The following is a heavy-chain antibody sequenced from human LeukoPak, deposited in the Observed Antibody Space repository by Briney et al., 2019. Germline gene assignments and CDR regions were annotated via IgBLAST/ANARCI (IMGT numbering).Heavy chain of an antibody. J-gene: IGHJ4*02. V-gene: IGHV3-33*01. CDR1: GFTFNTYG. Sequence: PGGSLRLSCAASGFTFNTYGMHWVRQAPGEGLEWVAVIWYDGSKIHYAESVKGRFTISRDNSKNTLYLQMNSLRAEDTAVYYCASSSGGSMGVFDYWGQGTLVTVSS. D-gene: IGHD6-19*01. CDR2: IWYDGSKI. CDR3: ASSSGGSMGVFDY.